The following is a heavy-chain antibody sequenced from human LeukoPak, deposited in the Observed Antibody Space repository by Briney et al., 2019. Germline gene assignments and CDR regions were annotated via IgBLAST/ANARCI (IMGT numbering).Heavy chain of an antibody. CDR2: IYFTGNT. V-gene: IGHV4-4*08. D-gene: IGHD3-3*01. CDR3: AKDPRVGSRVATPCY. Sequence: SETLSLTCTVSGGSMSNYYWTWIRQSPQKGLEWIGHIYFTGNTNYNPFLESRVTISVDTSKNQFSLRLTSVTAADTAVYYCAKDPRVGSRVATPCYWGQGTLVTVSS. J-gene: IGHJ4*02. CDR1: GGSMSNYY.